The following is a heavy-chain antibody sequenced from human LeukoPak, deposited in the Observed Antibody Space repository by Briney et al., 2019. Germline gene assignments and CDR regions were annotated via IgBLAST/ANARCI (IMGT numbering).Heavy chain of an antibody. CDR1: GFTFSSYW. D-gene: IGHD1-1*01. J-gene: IGHJ6*03. CDR3: AKFGTHLYMDV. Sequence: QPGGSLRLSCAASGFTFSSYWMSWVRQAPGKGLEWVANIKQDGSEKYYVDSVKGRFTISRDNAKNSLYLQMKSLRAEDTAVYYCAKFGTHLYMDVWGKGTTVTVSS. V-gene: IGHV3-7*01. CDR2: IKQDGSEK.